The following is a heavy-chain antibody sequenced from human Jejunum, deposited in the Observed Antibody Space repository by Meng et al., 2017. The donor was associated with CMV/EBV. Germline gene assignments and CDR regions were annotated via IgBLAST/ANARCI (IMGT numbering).Heavy chain of an antibody. V-gene: IGHV3-7*01. Sequence: FTISTYWMTWVRQAPGKGLEWVANIKQDGSETYYVDSVKGRFTISRDNAKSSLYLQMDSLRAGDTAMYYCARARVPMIRGVPFDYWGQGTLVTVSS. D-gene: IGHD3-10*01. CDR2: IKQDGSET. CDR3: ARARVPMIRGVPFDY. J-gene: IGHJ4*02. CDR1: FTISTYW.